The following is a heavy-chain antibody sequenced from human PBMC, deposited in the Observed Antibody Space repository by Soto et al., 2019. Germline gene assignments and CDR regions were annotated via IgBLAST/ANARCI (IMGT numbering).Heavy chain of an antibody. V-gene: IGHV1-69*02. CDR2: IIPILGIA. D-gene: IGHD3-10*01. Sequence: QVQLVQSGAEVKKPGSSVKVSCKASGGTFSSYTISWVRQAPGQGLEWMGRIIPILGIANYAQKFQGRVTITADKSTSTAYMELSSLRSEDTAVYYSASMAGGSGSNPYFDYWGQGTLVTVSS. CDR1: GGTFSSYT. J-gene: IGHJ4*02. CDR3: ASMAGGSGSNPYFDY.